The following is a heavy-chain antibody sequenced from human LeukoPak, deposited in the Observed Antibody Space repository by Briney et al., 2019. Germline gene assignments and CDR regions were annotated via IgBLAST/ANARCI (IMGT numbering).Heavy chain of an antibody. CDR2: IYTSGST. D-gene: IGHD2-2*01. V-gene: IGHV4-4*07. CDR1: GGSISSYY. Sequence: SETLSLTCTVSGGSISSYYWSWIRQPAGKGLEWIGRIYTSGSTNYNPSLKSRVTISVDTSKNQFSLRLSSVTAADTAVYYCARDYLGYCSSTSCSPGAFDIWGQGTMVTVSS. J-gene: IGHJ3*02. CDR3: ARDYLGYCSSTSCSPGAFDI.